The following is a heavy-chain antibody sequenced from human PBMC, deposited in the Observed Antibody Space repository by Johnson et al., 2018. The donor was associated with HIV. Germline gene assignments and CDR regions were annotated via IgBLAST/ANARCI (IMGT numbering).Heavy chain of an antibody. CDR1: GFTVDDYA. Sequence: VQLVESGGGLVQPGGSLRLSCAASGFTVDDYAMHWVRQAPGKGLEWVSGISWNSGSLGDADSVEGRFTISRDNAKTSLYLQMNSLISEDTALYYCAIVVGVLWFGDLLRVDAFDIWGQGTMVTVSS. J-gene: IGHJ3*02. CDR3: AIVVGVLWFGDLLRVDAFDI. V-gene: IGHV3-9*01. D-gene: IGHD3-10*01. CDR2: ISWNSGSL.